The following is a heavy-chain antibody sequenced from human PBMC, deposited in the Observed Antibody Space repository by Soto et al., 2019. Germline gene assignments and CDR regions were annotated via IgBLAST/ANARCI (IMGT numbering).Heavy chain of an antibody. CDR3: ARAMVSEGAFDI. J-gene: IGHJ3*02. CDR1: GGSFSGYY. Sequence: QVQLQQWGAGLLKPSETLSLTCAVYGGSFSGYYWSWIRQPPGKGLEWIGEINHSGSTNYNPSLKIRVTISVDTSKNQFSLKLSSVTAADTAVYYCARAMVSEGAFDIWGQGTMVTVSS. D-gene: IGHD3-10*01. CDR2: INHSGST. V-gene: IGHV4-34*01.